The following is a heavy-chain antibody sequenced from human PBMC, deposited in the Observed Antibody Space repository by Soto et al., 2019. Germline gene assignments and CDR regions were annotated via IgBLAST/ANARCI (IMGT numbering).Heavy chain of an antibody. CDR1: GFTFSSYA. CDR3: ARRDGYNFDY. Sequence: PGGSLRLSCAAYGFTFSSYAMHWVRQAPGKGLEYVSAINSNGGSTYYANSVKGRFTISRDNSKNTLYLQMGSLRAEDMAVYYCARRDGYNFDYWGQGT. D-gene: IGHD5-12*01. V-gene: IGHV3-64*01. J-gene: IGHJ4*02. CDR2: INSNGGST.